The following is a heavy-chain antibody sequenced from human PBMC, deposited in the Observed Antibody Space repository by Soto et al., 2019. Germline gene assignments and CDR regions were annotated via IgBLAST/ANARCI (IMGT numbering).Heavy chain of an antibody. CDR1: GGSISGYY. CDR3: ARDLWGYCGTDCYPLDV. D-gene: IGHD2-21*02. V-gene: IGHV4-59*01. CDR2: MYNTGST. Sequence: PSETLSLTCTVSGGSISGYYWSWIRQPPGKGLEWIGYMYNTGSTVYNPSFKRRVTISVDTSKNQFSLNLNSVTAADTAVYYCARDLWGYCGTDCYPLDVWGQGTTVT. J-gene: IGHJ6*02.